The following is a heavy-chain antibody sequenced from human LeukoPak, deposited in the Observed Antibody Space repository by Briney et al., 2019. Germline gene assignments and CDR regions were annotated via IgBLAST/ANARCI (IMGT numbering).Heavy chain of an antibody. CDR1: GFTFRSYS. J-gene: IGHJ4*02. Sequence: GGSLRLSCAASGFTFRSYSMNWVRQAPGKGLEWLSSISSSSSYIYYADSVKRRFTISRDNAKRSLYLQMISVRDEDKAVYHCARVFHSGVRGVILKYFDYWGQGTLVTVSS. CDR2: ISSSSSYI. V-gene: IGHV3-21*01. D-gene: IGHD3-10*01. CDR3: ARVFHSGVRGVILKYFDY.